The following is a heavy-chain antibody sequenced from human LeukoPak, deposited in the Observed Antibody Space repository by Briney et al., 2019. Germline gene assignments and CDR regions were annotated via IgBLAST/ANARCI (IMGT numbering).Heavy chain of an antibody. CDR2: VFQSVAT. CDR1: GDSISSSSYY. CDR3: AREYYGTFEY. D-gene: IGHD3-16*01. V-gene: IGHV4-39*02. Sequence: PSETLSLTCSVSGDSISSSSYYWAWIRQPPGKGLEWIGSVFQSVATYYNPSLQSRVTMSIDTSKNQCSLKLSSVTAADTAVYYCAREYYGTFEYWGQGTLVPVSS. J-gene: IGHJ4*02.